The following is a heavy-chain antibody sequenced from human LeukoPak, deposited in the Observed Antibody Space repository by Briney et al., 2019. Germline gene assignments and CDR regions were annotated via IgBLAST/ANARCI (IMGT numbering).Heavy chain of an antibody. CDR2: IYHSGNT. CDR3: ARGEKRYYYGSGSRFDY. J-gene: IGHJ4*02. V-gene: IGHV4-38-2*02. CDR1: GYSISTSYY. D-gene: IGHD3-10*01. Sequence: SETLSLTCTVSGYSISTSYYWGWIRQPPGKGLEWIGSIYHSGNTYYNPSIKSRVTISVDKSKNQFSLKRSSVTAADTAVYYCARGEKRYYYGSGSRFDYWGQGTLVTVSS.